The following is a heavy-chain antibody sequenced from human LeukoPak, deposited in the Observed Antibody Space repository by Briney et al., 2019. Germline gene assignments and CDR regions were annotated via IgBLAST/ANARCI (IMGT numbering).Heavy chain of an antibody. CDR3: ARDGVAAGIYFDY. D-gene: IGHD6-13*01. V-gene: IGHV3-7*01. CDR2: INQDGGET. Sequence: GGSLRLSCGASGFIFSSHWMSWVRQAPGKGLEWVANINQDGGETYYVGAVKGRFTIPRDNAQNSLYLQMNSLRAEDTAVYYCARDGVAAGIYFDYWGQGALVTVSS. CDR1: GFIFSSHW. J-gene: IGHJ4*02.